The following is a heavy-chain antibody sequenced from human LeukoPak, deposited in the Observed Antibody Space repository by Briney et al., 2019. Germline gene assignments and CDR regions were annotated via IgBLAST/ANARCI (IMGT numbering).Heavy chain of an antibody. V-gene: IGHV4-4*09. CDR2: IYTSGST. D-gene: IGHD3-3*01. CDR1: GGSISSYY. J-gene: IGHJ5*02. Sequence: SETLSLTCTVSGGSISSYYWSWIRQPPGKGLEWIGYIYTSGSTNYNPSLKSRVTISVDTSKNQFSLKLSSVTAADTAVYYCARDPTSITIFGVVISGFDPWGQGTLVTVSS. CDR3: ARDPTSITIFGVVISGFDP.